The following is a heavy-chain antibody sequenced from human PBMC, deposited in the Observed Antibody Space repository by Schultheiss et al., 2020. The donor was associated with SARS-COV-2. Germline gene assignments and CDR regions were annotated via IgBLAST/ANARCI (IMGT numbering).Heavy chain of an antibody. D-gene: IGHD2-15*01. CDR1: GFTVSSNY. V-gene: IGHV3-30*03. Sequence: GGSLRLSCAASGFTVSSNYVTWVRQAPGKGLEWVAVISSDGNNKYYADSVKGRFTISRDNSQNALYLRMNSLRREDTAVFYCAGTELLRNWFDPWGQGTLVTVSS. J-gene: IGHJ5*02. CDR3: AGTELLRNWFDP. CDR2: ISSDGNNK.